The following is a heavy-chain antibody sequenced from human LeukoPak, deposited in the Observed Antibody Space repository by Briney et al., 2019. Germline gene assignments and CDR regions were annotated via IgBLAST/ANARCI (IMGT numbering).Heavy chain of an antibody. D-gene: IGHD3-9*01. J-gene: IGHJ5*02. CDR3: ASARYFDWLLSGFDP. CDR1: GGTFSSYA. V-gene: IGHV1-69*05. Sequence: SVKVSCKASGGTFSSYAISWVRQAPGQGLEWMGGIIPIFGTANYAQKFQGRVTITTDESTSTAYMELSSLRSGDTAVYYCASARYFDWLLSGFDPWGQGTLVTVSS. CDR2: IIPIFGTA.